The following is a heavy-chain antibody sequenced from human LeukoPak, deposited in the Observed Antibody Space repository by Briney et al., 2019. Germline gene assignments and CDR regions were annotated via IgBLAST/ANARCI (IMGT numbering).Heavy chain of an antibody. J-gene: IGHJ6*02. Sequence: PGGSLRLSRAASGFTFSDYYMSWIRQAPGKGLEWVSYISSSGSTIYYADSVKGRFTISRDNAKNSLYLQMNSLRAEDTAVYYCARDIEVMGYYYYYGMDVWGQGTTVTVSS. CDR1: GFTFSDYY. CDR3: ARDIEVMGYYYYYGMDV. V-gene: IGHV3-11*01. CDR2: ISSSGSTI. D-gene: IGHD3-16*01.